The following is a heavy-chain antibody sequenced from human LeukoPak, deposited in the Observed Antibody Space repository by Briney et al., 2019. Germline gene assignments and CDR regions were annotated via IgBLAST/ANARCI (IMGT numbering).Heavy chain of an antibody. Sequence: SETLSLTCTVSGGSISSYYWSWIRQPPGKGLEWIGYIYYSGSTNYNPSLKSRVTISVDTSKNQFSLKPSSVTAADTAVYYCARATGIWFDPWGQGTLVTVSS. J-gene: IGHJ5*02. D-gene: IGHD3-10*01. CDR3: ARATGIWFDP. CDR2: IYYSGST. V-gene: IGHV4-59*01. CDR1: GGSISSYY.